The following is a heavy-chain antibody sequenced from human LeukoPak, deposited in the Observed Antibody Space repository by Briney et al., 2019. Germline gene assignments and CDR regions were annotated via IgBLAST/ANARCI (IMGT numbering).Heavy chain of an antibody. D-gene: IGHD4-23*01. Sequence: GASVKVSCKASGYTFTTYDINWVRQATVQGLEWMGWMNPNSGNTGYAQKFQGRVTMTRNTSISTAYMELRSLRSEDTAVYYCARGPNKSDGGNSGSAWFDPWGQGTLVTVSS. CDR3: ARGPNKSDGGNSGSAWFDP. V-gene: IGHV1-8*01. CDR2: MNPNSGNT. J-gene: IGHJ5*02. CDR1: GYTFTTYD.